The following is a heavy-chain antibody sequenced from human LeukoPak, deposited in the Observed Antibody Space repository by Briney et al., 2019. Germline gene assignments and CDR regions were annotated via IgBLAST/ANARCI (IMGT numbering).Heavy chain of an antibody. J-gene: IGHJ3*02. V-gene: IGHV4-31*03. D-gene: IGHD4-17*01. CDR3: ARVLPHRHLRYGYYGRRGYAFDI. CDR1: GGSISSGGYY. CDR2: IYYNGST. Sequence: PSQTLSLTCTVSGGSISSGGYYWSWIRQHPGKGLEWIGYIYYNGSTYYNPSLKSRVIISVDTSKNQFSLKLSSVTAADTAVYYCARVLPHRHLRYGYYGRRGYAFDIWGQGTMVTVSS.